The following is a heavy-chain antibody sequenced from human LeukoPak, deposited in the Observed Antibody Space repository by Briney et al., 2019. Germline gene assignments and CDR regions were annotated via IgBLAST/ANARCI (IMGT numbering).Heavy chain of an antibody. CDR3: VRNTGCGGSCPYYFDY. D-gene: IGHD2-15*01. V-gene: IGHV3-21*04. Sequence: GGSLRLSCAASGFTFSGYSMNWVRQAPGKGLEWVSSISNSDNDIYYADSVRGRFTISRDNAKNSLYLQMNSLRLEDTAMYYCVRNTGCGGSCPYYFDYWGQGTLVTVSS. J-gene: IGHJ4*02. CDR1: GFTFSGYS. CDR2: ISNSDNDI.